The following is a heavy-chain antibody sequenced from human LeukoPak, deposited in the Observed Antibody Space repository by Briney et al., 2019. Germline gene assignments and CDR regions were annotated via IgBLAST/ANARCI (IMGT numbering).Heavy chain of an antibody. CDR1: GGSISNTSYY. D-gene: IGHD6-19*01. J-gene: IGHJ3*02. V-gene: IGHV4-39*07. CDR2: IYYSGST. CDR3: ARNGLEQWQFDI. Sequence: SETLSLTCTVSGGSISNTSYYWGWIRQPPGKGLEWIGSIYYSGSTYYNPSLKSRVTISVDTSKNQFSLKLSSVTAADTAVYYCARNGLEQWQFDIWGQGTMVTVSS.